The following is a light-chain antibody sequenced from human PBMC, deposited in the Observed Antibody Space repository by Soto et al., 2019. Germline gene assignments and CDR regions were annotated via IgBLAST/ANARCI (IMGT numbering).Light chain of an antibody. V-gene: IGLV2-8*01. J-gene: IGLJ7*01. CDR2: DVS. Sequence: QSALTQPPSASGSPGQSVAISCTGTSSDVGGYNYVSWYQQHPGKAPKLIIYDVSARPSGVPDRFSASKSDNTASLTISGLQAEDEADYYCSSYAGNYVYVFGSGTQLTVL. CDR1: SSDVGGYNY. CDR3: SSYAGNYVYV.